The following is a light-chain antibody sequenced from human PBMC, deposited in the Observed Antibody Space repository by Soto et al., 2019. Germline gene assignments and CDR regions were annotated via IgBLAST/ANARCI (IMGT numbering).Light chain of an antibody. Sequence: DIQMTQSPYTLSASVGDRVTITCRASQSISSWLAWYQQKPGKAPKLLIYKASSLESGVPSRFSGSGSGTEFTLTISSLQTDDSATYYCQQYNNYRTFGQGNKV. CDR3: QQYNNYRT. CDR2: KAS. V-gene: IGKV1-5*03. J-gene: IGKJ1*01. CDR1: QSISSW.